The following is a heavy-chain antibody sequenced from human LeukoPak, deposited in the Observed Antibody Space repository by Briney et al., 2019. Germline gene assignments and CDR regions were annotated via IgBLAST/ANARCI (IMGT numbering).Heavy chain of an antibody. CDR2: ISTSSRTI. V-gene: IGHV3-48*02. D-gene: IGHD3-22*01. Sequence: GGSLRLSCAASGFTFSNYDMNWVRQAPGKGLEWVSYISTSSRTIYYADSVKGRFTISRDNAKNSLYLQMNSLRDEDTAVYYCARDPAFFDSSGYYPHFDYWGQGTLVTVSS. CDR3: ARDPAFFDSSGYYPHFDY. CDR1: GFTFSNYD. J-gene: IGHJ4*02.